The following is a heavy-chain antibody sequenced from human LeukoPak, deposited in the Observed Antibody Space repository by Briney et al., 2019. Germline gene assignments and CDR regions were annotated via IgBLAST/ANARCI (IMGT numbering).Heavy chain of an antibody. CDR1: GYTFTSYY. CDR3: ARRGPYCSSTSCYPYNWFDP. D-gene: IGHD2-2*01. V-gene: IGHV1-46*01. Sequence: ASVKVSCKASGYTFTSYYMHWVRQAPGQGLEWMGIINPSGGSTSYAQKFQGRVTMTRDTSTGTVYMELSSLRSEDTAVYYCARRGPYCSSTSCYPYNWFDPWGQGTLVTVSS. CDR2: INPSGGST. J-gene: IGHJ5*02.